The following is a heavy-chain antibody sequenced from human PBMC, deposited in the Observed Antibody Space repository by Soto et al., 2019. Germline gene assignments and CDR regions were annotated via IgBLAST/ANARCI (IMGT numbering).Heavy chain of an antibody. CDR2: INPSGGST. Sequence: GASVKVSCKASGYTFTNYYRHWVRQAPGQGLEWMGIINPSGGSTSYAQKFRGRVTMTRDTSTSTVNMELSSLRSEDTAVYYCARRPNYYDASTYHGVYSMELWGQGTLVIVSS. CDR1: GYTFTNYY. CDR3: ARRPNYYDASTYHGVYSMEL. D-gene: IGHD3-16*01. J-gene: IGHJ6*01. V-gene: IGHV1-46*01.